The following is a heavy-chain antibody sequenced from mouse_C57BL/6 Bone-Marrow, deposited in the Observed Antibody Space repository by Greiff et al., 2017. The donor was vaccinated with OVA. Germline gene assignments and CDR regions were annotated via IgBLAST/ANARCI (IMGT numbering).Heavy chain of an antibody. D-gene: IGHD2-10*02. V-gene: IGHV14-2*01. CDR1: GFNIKDYY. CDR3: LARYYFDY. Sequence: VQLQQSGAELVKPGASVKLSCTASGFNIKDYYMHWVKQRTEQGLEWIGRIDPEDGENKYAPKVQGKATITADTSSNTAYLQLSSLTSEDTAVYYCLARYYFDYWGQGTTLTVSS. CDR2: IDPEDGEN. J-gene: IGHJ2*01.